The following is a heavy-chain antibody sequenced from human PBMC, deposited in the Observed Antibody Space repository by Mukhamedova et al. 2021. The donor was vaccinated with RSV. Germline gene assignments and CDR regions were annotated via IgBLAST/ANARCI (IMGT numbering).Heavy chain of an antibody. J-gene: IGHJ4*02. V-gene: IGHV3-23*01. D-gene: IGHD3-10*01. CDR3: AKDRTVHYYSSGYY. Sequence: AEYMGGRFTISRDNSKNTLYLQMNSLRAEDTAVYYCAKDRTVHYYSSGYYWGQGTLVTVSS.